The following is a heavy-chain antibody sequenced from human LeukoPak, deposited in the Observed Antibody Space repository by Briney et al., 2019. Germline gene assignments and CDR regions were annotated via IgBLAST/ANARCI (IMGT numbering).Heavy chain of an antibody. J-gene: IGHJ4*02. CDR2: ISGSGGST. Sequence: GGSLRLSCAASGFTFSSYAMSWVRQAPGKGLEWVSAISGSGGSTYYADSVKGRFTISRDNFKNTLYLQMNSLRAEDTAVYYCAKDRDSSSWYFDYWGQGTLVTVSS. V-gene: IGHV3-23*01. D-gene: IGHD6-13*01. CDR3: AKDRDSSSWYFDY. CDR1: GFTFSSYA.